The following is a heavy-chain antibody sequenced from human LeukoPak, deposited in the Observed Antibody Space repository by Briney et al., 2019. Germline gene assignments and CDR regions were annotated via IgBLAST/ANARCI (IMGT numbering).Heavy chain of an antibody. D-gene: IGHD6-13*01. CDR1: GYTFTSYG. CDR3: ARDQGYSSSLYYFDY. CDR2: ISAYNGNT. J-gene: IGHJ4*02. V-gene: IGHV1-18*01. Sequence: ASVKVSCKASGYTFTSYGISWVRQAPGQGLEWMGWISAYNGNTNYAQKLQGRVTMTTDTSTSTAYMELRSLRSDDTAVYYCARDQGYSSSLYYFDYWGQGTLLTVSS.